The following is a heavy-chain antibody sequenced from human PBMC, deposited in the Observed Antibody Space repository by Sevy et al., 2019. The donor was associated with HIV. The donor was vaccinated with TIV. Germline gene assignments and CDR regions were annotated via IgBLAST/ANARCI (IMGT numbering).Heavy chain of an antibody. V-gene: IGHV3-30*18. CDR2: ISYDGTIK. Sequence: GGSLRLSCAASGFTFGSYGMHWVRQAPGKGLEWVAVISYDGTIKSYADSVRGRFSISRDNADSTLYLLMDSLRAEDTAVYYCAKEGYDILTGFEPGNFDSWGHGTLVTVSS. J-gene: IGHJ4*01. CDR3: AKEGYDILTGFEPGNFDS. D-gene: IGHD3-9*01. CDR1: GFTFGSYG.